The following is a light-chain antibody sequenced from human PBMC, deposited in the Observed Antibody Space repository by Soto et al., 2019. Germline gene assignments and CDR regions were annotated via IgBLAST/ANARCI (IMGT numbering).Light chain of an antibody. Sequence: QSVLTQPPSVSAAPGQKFTISCSGSSSNIGNNYVSWYQQLPGTAPKLLIYDNNKRPSGISDRFSGSKSGTSGTLDITGLQTGDEADYYCATWDGSLPAEVFGGGTKLTVL. CDR3: ATWDGSLPAEV. J-gene: IGLJ2*01. CDR2: DNN. CDR1: SSNIGNNY. V-gene: IGLV1-51*01.